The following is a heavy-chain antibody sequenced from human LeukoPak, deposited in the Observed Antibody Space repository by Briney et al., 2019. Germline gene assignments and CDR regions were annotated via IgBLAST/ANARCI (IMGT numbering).Heavy chain of an antibody. CDR2: IYYSGST. CDR1: GGSISSYY. V-gene: IGHV4-59*12. Sequence: SETLSLTCTVSGGSISSYYWSWIRQPPGKGLEWIGYIYYSGSTNYNPSLKSRVTISVDTSKNQFSLKLGSVTAADTAVYYCARGYGYVVHGFDYWGQGTLVTVSS. D-gene: IGHD6-13*01. CDR3: ARGYGYVVHGFDY. J-gene: IGHJ4*02.